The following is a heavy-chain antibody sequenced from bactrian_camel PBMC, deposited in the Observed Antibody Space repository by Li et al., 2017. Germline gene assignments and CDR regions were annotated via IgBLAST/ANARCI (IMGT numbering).Heavy chain of an antibody. J-gene: IGHJ4*01. CDR3: AARVSRCSVTPSGALRMA. CDR1: GYTNSYWS. D-gene: IGHD3*01. Sequence: VQLVESGGASVQAGGSLRLSCAISGYTNSYWSMAWFRRSPEKEREGVAAIYGGGGHILYADSVKGRFTISQDDAKTTLFLQMNSLKPEDTAMYYCAARVSRCSVTPSGALRMAIGARGPRSPSP. CDR2: IYGGGGHI. V-gene: IGHV3S40*01.